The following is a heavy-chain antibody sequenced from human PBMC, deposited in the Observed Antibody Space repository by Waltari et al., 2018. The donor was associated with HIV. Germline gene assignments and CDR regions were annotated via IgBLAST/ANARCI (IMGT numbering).Heavy chain of an antibody. J-gene: IGHJ6*02. CDR1: GFSFSISG. CDR3: AKELRSGYSYYYYGMDV. CDR2: IRYDGNTK. Sequence: QGQLVESGGGVVQPGGSLRLSCAASGFSFSISGMHWVRQAPGKGLEWGTFIRYDGNTKYYADSGKGRFTISRDNSKNTLYLQMSSLRAEDTAVYYCAKELRSGYSYYYYGMDVWGQGTTVTVSS. D-gene: IGHD2-15*01. V-gene: IGHV3-30*02.